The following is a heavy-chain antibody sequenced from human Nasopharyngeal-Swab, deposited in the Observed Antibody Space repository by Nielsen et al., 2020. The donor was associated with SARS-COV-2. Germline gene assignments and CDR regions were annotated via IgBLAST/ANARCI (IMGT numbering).Heavy chain of an antibody. J-gene: IGHJ4*02. CDR1: GFTFSSYA. CDR2: ISGSGGST. CDR3: AKDDTLFDY. Sequence: GESLKISCAASGFTFSSYAMSWVRQAPGKGLEWVSAISGSGGSTYYADSVKGRFTISRDNSKNTLYLQMNGLRAEDTAVYYCAKDDTLFDYWGQGTLVTVSS. V-gene: IGHV3-23*01.